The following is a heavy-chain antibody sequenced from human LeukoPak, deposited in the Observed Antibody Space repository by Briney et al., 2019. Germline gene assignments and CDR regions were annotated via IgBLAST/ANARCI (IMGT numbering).Heavy chain of an antibody. J-gene: IGHJ4*02. CDR1: GFTFSSYS. CDR3: AREGWFGELLSTFDY. Sequence: GGSLRLSCAASGFTFSSYSMNWVRQAPGKGLEWVSYISSSSTIYYADSVKGRFTISRDNAKNSLYLQMNSLRAEDTAVYYCAREGWFGELLSTFDYWGQGTLVTVSS. D-gene: IGHD3-10*01. CDR2: ISSSSTI. V-gene: IGHV3-48*01.